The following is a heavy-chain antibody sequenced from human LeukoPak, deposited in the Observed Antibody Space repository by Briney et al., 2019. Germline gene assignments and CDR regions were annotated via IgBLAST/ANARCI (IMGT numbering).Heavy chain of an antibody. CDR3: SSSWYSYYYYYMDV. J-gene: IGHJ6*03. Sequence: WGSLRLSCAASGFTFSSYGMHWVRQAPGKGLEWVAFIRYDGTNKYYADSVKGRFTISRDNSKNTLYLQMNSLRAEDTAVYYCSSSWYSYYYYYMDVWGKGTTVTISS. CDR2: IRYDGTNK. V-gene: IGHV3-30*02. CDR1: GFTFSSYG. D-gene: IGHD6-13*01.